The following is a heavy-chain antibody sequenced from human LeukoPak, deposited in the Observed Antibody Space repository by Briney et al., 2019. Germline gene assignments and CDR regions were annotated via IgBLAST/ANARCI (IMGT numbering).Heavy chain of an antibody. D-gene: IGHD2-2*01. CDR2: IFDSGRT. J-gene: IGHJ5*02. CDR3: ARSRLPHCSSTSCREGWFDP. CDR1: GASISSGDYY. V-gene: IGHV4-30-2*01. Sequence: SETLSLTCTVSGASISSGDYYWTWIRQPPGKGLEWIGYIFDSGRTDFNPSLKSRVTISVDTSKNQFSLKLSSVTAADTAVYYCARSRLPHCSSTSCREGWFDPWGQGTLVTVSS.